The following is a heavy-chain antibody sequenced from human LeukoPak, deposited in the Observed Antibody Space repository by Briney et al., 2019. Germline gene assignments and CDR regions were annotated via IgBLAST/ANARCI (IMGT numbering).Heavy chain of an antibody. J-gene: IGHJ4*02. CDR3: ARDWDITMADY. V-gene: IGHV3-21*01. CDR2: ISSSSSYI. Sequence: GGSLRLSCAASGFTFSSYSMNWVRQAPGKGLEWVSSISSSSSYIYYADSVKGRFTISRDNAKNSLYLQMNSLRAEDAAVYYCARDWDITMADYWGQGTLVTVSS. D-gene: IGHD3-10*01. CDR1: GFTFSSYS.